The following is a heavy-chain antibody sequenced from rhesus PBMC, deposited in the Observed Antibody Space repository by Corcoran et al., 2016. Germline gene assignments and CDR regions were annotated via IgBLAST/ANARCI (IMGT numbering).Heavy chain of an antibody. CDR1: GVSISSNY. V-gene: IGHV4-173*01. Sequence: QLQLQESGPGLVKPSETLSLTCAVSGVSISSNYWSWIRHPPGKGLEWIGHISGSDGRSVYNPSRKSPVTISTNTSKKQFSLKLSSVTAADTAVYYCATSVYTGRYFEIWGPGTPVTISS. CDR2: ISGSDGRS. CDR3: ATSVYTGRYFEI. J-gene: IGHJ2*01. D-gene: IGHD5-24*01.